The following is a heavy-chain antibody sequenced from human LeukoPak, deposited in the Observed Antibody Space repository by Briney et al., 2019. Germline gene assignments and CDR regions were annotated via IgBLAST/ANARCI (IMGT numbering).Heavy chain of an antibody. V-gene: IGHV3-48*03. CDR3: ARRRSRYFDL. CDR2: ISGSGANM. CDR1: GFTFSTYE. J-gene: IGHJ2*01. Sequence: QPGGSLRLSCAASGFTFSTYEMNWVRQAPGRGLEGVSTISGSGANMWYPDSLKGRFSISRDNAQKSLNLQMNSLRADDTAVYYCARRRSRYFDLWGRGTLVTVSS.